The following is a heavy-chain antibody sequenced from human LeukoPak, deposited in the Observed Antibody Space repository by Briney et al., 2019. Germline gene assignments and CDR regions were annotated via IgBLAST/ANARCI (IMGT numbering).Heavy chain of an antibody. Sequence: GGSLTLSCAASGFTFSGYGRSWVGQAPGKGWGGVGVISYDGGNNSYADSGRGRFTMSRDTSKNTLYLQMQSLRAEDPGLYCCARTRRPGIAAAIDYWGEGTLFSPSP. J-gene: IGHJ4*02. V-gene: IGHV3-30*03. CDR1: GFTFSGYG. CDR2: ISYDGGNN. CDR3: ARTRRPGIAAAIDY. D-gene: IGHD6-13*01.